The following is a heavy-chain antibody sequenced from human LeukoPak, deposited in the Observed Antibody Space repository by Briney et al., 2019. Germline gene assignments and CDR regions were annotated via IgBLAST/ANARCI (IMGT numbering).Heavy chain of an antibody. D-gene: IGHD4-11*01. CDR2: IYHSGT. J-gene: IGHJ4*02. CDR1: GYSISSGYY. CDR3: ARDDYSNYGHY. V-gene: IGHV4-38-2*02. Sequence: SETLSLTCAVSGYSISSGYYWAWIRQPPGKGLEWIGSIYHSGTYYNPSLNSRVTISIDTSKNQFSLRLNSVTAADTAVYYCARDDYSNYGHYWGQGKLVTVSS.